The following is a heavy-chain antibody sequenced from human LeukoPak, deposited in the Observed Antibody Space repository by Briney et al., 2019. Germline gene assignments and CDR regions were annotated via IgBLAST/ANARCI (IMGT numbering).Heavy chain of an antibody. V-gene: IGHV3-7*04. CDR1: GFTFSTSW. CDR2: IKQDGSEK. D-gene: IGHD1-26*01. Sequence: PGGPLRLSCAASGFTFSTSWMSWVRQAPGIGLEWVASIKQDGSEKYYVDSVKGRFTISRDNAKNSLSLQMNSLRAEDTAVYYCARAWERTFDIWGQGTMVTVSS. CDR3: ARAWERTFDI. J-gene: IGHJ3*02.